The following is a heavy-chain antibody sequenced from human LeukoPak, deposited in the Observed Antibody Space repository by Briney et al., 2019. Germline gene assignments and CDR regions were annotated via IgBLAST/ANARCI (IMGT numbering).Heavy chain of an antibody. V-gene: IGHV4-4*07. CDR3: ARDDDDILTGYYQGGWFDP. CDR1: GGSISSYY. D-gene: IGHD3-9*01. J-gene: IGHJ5*02. Sequence: SETLSLTCIVSGGSISSYYWSWIRQPAGKGLEWIGRIYTSGSTNYNPSLKSRVTMSVDTSKNQFSLKLSSVTAADTAVYYCARDDDDILTGYYQGGWFDPWGQGTLVTVSS. CDR2: IYTSGST.